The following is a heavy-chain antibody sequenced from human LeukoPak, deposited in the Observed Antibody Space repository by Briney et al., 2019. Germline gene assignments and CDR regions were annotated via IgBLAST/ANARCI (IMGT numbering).Heavy chain of an antibody. V-gene: IGHV4-34*01. CDR1: GGSFSGYY. J-gene: IGHJ4*02. CDR2: INHSGST. Sequence: SVTLSLTCAVYGGSFSGYYWSWIRQPPGKGLEWIGEINHSGSTNYNPSLKSRVTISVDTSKNQFSLKLSSVTAADTAVYYCAKYGHYTPNEYFDYWGQGTLVTVSS. CDR3: AKYGHYTPNEYFDY. D-gene: IGHD4-17*01.